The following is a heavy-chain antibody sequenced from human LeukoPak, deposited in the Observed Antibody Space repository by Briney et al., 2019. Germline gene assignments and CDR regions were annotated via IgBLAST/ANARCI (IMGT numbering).Heavy chain of an antibody. D-gene: IGHD3-16*01. CDR2: INHSGST. J-gene: IGHJ6*03. CDR3: ARDAIMIRTHYYYYYMDV. Sequence: SETLSLTCTVSGRSISSYYWSRIRQPPGKGLEWIGEINHSGSTNYNPSLKSRVTISVDTSKNQFSLKLSSVTAADTAVYYCARDAIMIRTHYYYYYMDVWGKGATVTVSS. V-gene: IGHV4-34*01. CDR1: GRSISSYY.